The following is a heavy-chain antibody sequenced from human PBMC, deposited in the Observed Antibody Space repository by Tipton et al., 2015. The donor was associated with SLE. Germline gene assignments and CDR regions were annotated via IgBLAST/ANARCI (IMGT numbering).Heavy chain of an antibody. D-gene: IGHD6-13*01. CDR1: GGTFSSYA. Sequence: QVQLVQSGAEVKKPGSSVKVSCKASGGTFSSYAISWVRQAPGQGLEWMGRINPNSGGTNYAQKFQGRVTMTRDTSISTAYMELSRLRSDDTAVYYCAIAAPRAEYFQHWGQGTLVTVSS. V-gene: IGHV1-2*06. J-gene: IGHJ1*01. CDR2: INPNSGGT. CDR3: AIAAPRAEYFQH.